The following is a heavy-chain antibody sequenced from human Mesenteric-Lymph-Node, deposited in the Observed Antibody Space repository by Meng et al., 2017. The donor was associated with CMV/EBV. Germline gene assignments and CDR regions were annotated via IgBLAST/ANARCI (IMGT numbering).Heavy chain of an antibody. J-gene: IGHJ4*02. D-gene: IGHD3-9*01. CDR1: GGSFSCYY. Sequence: VQLHQGGAGLLKPSETLSVTCAVYGGSFSCYYWNWIRQSPEKGLEWIGEINHSGSTTYNPSFTSRIIISVDTSTNQISLNTSSVTAADTAVYYCARGSSYDILTGYFDYWGQGALVTVSS. CDR3: ARGSSYDILTGYFDY. V-gene: IGHV4-34*01. CDR2: INHSGST.